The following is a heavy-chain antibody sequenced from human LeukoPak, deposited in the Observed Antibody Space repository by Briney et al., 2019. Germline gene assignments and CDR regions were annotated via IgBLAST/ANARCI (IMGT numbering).Heavy chain of an antibody. CDR2: IIPILDFT. D-gene: IGHD4-17*01. CDR3: AKDSSTVTTYYYFDY. V-gene: IGHV1-69*04. Sequence: SVKASCKASGGTFYNYAISWVRQAPGQGLEWMGRIIPILDFTNYAQKFQGRVTIAADKSTRTAYMELSSLTSEDTAVYYCAKDSSTVTTYYYFDYWGQGTLVTVSS. CDR1: GGTFYNYA. J-gene: IGHJ4*01.